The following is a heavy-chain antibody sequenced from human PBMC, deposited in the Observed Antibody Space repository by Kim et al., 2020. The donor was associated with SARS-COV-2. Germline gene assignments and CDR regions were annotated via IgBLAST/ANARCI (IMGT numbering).Heavy chain of an antibody. CDR1: GFTFDEYG. CDR3: ARVDPNYDASSGYYAGYFHH. CDR2: INWKGTGT. D-gene: IGHD3-22*01. J-gene: IGHJ1*01. Sequence: GGSLRLSCAASGFTFDEYGLTWVRQAPRRGLEWVSGINWKGTGTGYADSVKGRFTISRDNAKNSLYLQMNSLRAEDTALYYCARVDPNYDASSGYYAGYFHHWGQGTLVTVSS. V-gene: IGHV3-20*04.